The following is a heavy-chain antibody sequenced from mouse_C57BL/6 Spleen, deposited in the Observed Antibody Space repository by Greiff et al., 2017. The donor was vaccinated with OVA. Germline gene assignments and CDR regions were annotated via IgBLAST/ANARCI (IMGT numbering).Heavy chain of an antibody. CDR2: IYPGDGDT. V-gene: IGHV1-82*01. CDR3: ARGGRYAMDY. J-gene: IGHJ4*01. CDR1: GYAFSSSW. D-gene: IGHD1-1*01. Sequence: VQLQQSGPELVKPGASVKISCKASGYAFSSSWMNWVKQRPGKGLEWIGRIYPGDGDTNYNGKFKGKATLTADKSSSTAYMQLSSLTSEDSAVYFCARGGRYAMDYWGQRTSVTVSS.